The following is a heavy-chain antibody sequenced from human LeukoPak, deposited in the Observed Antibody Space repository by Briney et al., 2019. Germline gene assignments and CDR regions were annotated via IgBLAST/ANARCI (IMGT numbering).Heavy chain of an antibody. Sequence: ASVNVSCKASGYTLTSYDINWVRQATGQGLEWMGWMNPNSGRTGYAQNFQGRITITRNTSISTAYMELSSLRSEDTAVYYCTRETSSRYFDYWGQGTLVTVSS. J-gene: IGHJ4*02. CDR2: MNPNSGRT. CDR3: TRETSSRYFDY. V-gene: IGHV1-8*01. CDR1: GYTLTSYD.